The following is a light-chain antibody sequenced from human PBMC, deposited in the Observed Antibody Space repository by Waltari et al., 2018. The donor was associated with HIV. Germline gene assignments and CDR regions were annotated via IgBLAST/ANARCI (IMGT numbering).Light chain of an antibody. V-gene: IGKV1-39*01. CDR1: QSVSTF. J-gene: IGKJ1*01. CDR3: QQSFNNPRT. CDR2: AAS. Sequence: DIQLTQSPSSLSTSVGDRVTIPCRASQSVSTFLNWYQQKPGKAPELLIYAASNLQSGVPSRFSGTGSGTDFTLTISSLHPEDSAIYFCQQSFNNPRTFGQGTKVEIK.